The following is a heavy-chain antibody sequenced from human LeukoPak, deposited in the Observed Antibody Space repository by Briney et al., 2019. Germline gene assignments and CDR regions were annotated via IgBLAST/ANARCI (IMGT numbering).Heavy chain of an antibody. J-gene: IGHJ4*02. CDR3: ARDAAYCGGDCYSDS. V-gene: IGHV1-2*02. CDR1: GYTFTGYY. D-gene: IGHD2-21*02. CDR2: INPNSWGT. Sequence: ASVKVSCKASGYTFTGYYMHWVRQAPGQGLEWMGWINPNSWGTNYAQKFQGRVTMTRDTSISTAYMELSRMRSDDTAVYYCARDAAYCGGDCYSDSWGQGNLVTVSS.